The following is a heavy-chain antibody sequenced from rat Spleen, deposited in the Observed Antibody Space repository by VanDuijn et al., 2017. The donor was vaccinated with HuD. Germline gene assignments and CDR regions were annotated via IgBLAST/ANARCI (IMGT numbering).Heavy chain of an antibody. V-gene: IGHV5-25*01. J-gene: IGHJ4*01. CDR2: ISSGVSHT. CDR1: GFTFSNYD. CDR3: ATDGYYDGTYYSVYIMDA. Sequence: EVQLVESGGGLVLPGRSLKLSCAASGFTFSNYDMAWVRQAPTKGLEWVATISSGVSHTYYPDSVKGRFTISRDNTKSTLYLQMDSLRSEDTATYYCATDGYYDGTYYSVYIMDAWGQGASVTVSS. D-gene: IGHD1-12*02.